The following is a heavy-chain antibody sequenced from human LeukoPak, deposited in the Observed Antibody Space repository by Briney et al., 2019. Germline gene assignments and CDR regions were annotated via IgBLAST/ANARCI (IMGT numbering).Heavy chain of an antibody. CDR3: AGTLVVAATDDAFDI. Sequence: GGSLRLSCAASGFTFSSYSMNWVRQAPGKGLEWVSSISSSSSYIYYADSVKGRFTISRDNAKNSLYLQMNSLRAEDTAVYYCAGTLVVAATDDAFDIWGQGTMVTVSS. J-gene: IGHJ3*02. D-gene: IGHD3-22*01. CDR1: GFTFSSYS. V-gene: IGHV3-21*01. CDR2: ISSSSSYI.